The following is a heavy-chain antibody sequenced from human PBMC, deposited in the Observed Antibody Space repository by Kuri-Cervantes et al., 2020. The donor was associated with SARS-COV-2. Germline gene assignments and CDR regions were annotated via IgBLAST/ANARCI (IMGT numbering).Heavy chain of an antibody. D-gene: IGHD5-18*01. V-gene: IGHV3-11*04. CDR1: GFTFSDYY. J-gene: IGHJ4*02. Sequence: LSLTCAASGFTFSDYYMSWIRQAPGKGLEWVSYISSSGSTIYYADSVKGRFTISRDNAKNSLYLQMNSLRAEDTSVYYCARDRVSYGSFLDYWGQGTLVTVSS. CDR3: ARDRVSYGSFLDY. CDR2: ISSSGSTI.